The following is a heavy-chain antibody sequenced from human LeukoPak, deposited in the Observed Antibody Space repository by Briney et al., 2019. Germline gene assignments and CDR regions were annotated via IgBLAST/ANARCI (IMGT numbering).Heavy chain of an antibody. CDR3: ASGSSTVKFYYGIDV. V-gene: IGHV4-4*02. CDR1: GGSITSTNW. J-gene: IGHJ6*02. CDR2: IYHSGNT. D-gene: IGHD4-17*01. Sequence: SGTLSLTCAVSGGSITSTNWWSWVRQPPGKGLEWIGEIYHSGNTNYNSSLKNRVTISVDTSKNQFSLKLSSVTAADTAVYYCASGSSTVKFYYGIDVWGRGTTVTVSS.